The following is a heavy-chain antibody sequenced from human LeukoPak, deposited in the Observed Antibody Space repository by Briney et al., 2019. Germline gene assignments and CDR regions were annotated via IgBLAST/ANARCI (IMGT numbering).Heavy chain of an antibody. CDR3: ARHSSGWYRDNWFDP. V-gene: IGHV4-59*08. CDR1: GGTTRSYY. Sequence: SETLSLTCTVSGGTTRSYYWSWIRQPPGKGLEWIGYIYYSGSTNYSPSLKSRVTISVDTSKNQFSLKLSSVTAADTAVYYCARHSSGWYRDNWFDPWGQGTLVTVSS. CDR2: IYYSGST. J-gene: IGHJ5*02. D-gene: IGHD6-19*01.